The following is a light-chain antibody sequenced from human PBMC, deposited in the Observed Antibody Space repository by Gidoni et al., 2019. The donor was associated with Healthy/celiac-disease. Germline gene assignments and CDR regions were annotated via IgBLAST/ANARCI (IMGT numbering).Light chain of an antibody. CDR3: NSRDSSGNPV. J-gene: IGLJ2*01. CDR1: SLRSYY. Sequence: SSELTQDPAVSVALGQTVRITCQGDSLRSYYASWNQQKPGQAPVLVIYGKNNRPSGIPDRFSGSSSGNTASLTITGAQAEDEADYYCNSRDSSGNPVFGGGTKLTVL. V-gene: IGLV3-19*01. CDR2: GKN.